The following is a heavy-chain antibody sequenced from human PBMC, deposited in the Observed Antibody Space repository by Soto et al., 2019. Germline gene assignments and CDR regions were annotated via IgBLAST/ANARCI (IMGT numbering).Heavy chain of an antibody. D-gene: IGHD1-1*01. V-gene: IGHV4-34*01. CDR2: INHSGST. Sequence: KASETLSLTCAVYGGSFSGYYWSWIRQPPGKGLEWIGEINHSGSTNYNPSLKSRVTISVDTSKNQFSLKLSSVTAADTAVYYCARGLNDGGFDYWGQGTLVTVSS. CDR1: GGSFSGYY. J-gene: IGHJ4*02. CDR3: ARGLNDGGFDY.